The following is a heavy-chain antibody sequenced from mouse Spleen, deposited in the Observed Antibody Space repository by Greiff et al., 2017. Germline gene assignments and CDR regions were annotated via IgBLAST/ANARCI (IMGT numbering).Heavy chain of an antibody. CDR3: ATIYDGYYWFAY. D-gene: IGHD2-3*01. V-gene: IGHV1-22*01. J-gene: IGHJ3*01. Sequence: VQLQQSGPELVKPGASVKMSCKASGYTFTDYNMHWVKQSHGKSLEWIGYINPNNGGTSYNQKFKGKATLTVNKSSSTAYMELRSLTSEDSAVYYCATIYDGYYWFAYWGQGTLVTVSA. CDR2: INPNNGGT. CDR1: GYTFTDYN.